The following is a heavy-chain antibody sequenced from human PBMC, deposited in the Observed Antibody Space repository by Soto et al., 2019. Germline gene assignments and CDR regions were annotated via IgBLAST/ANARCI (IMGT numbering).Heavy chain of an antibody. CDR3: ARVDYYDSSGYYGY. J-gene: IGHJ4*02. V-gene: IGHV1-18*04. CDR2: ISGYNGNT. D-gene: IGHD3-22*01. CDR1: GYTVTIYG. Sequence: QVQLVQSGAEVQNPGASVKVSCKASGYTVTIYGISWVRQAPGQMLEWMGWISGYNGNTDYAQNLQDRVTLTTDAPTRTLYMELRSRRSDDTAVYYCARVDYYDSSGYYGYWGQGTLITVSS.